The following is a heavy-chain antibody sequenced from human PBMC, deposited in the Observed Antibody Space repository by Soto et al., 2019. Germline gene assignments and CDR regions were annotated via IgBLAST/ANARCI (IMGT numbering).Heavy chain of an antibody. J-gene: IGHJ4*02. D-gene: IGHD4-17*01. CDR2: ISYDGSNK. Sequence: QVQLVESGGGVVQPGRSLRLSCAASGFTFSSYGMHWVRQAPGKGLEWVAVISYDGSNKLYADSVKGRFTVSRDNSKKTLYWQMSRLRGEDTAVYYCGKGEVGTTVTTGQVDFWGQGTLVTVSS. CDR3: GKGEVGTTVTTGQVDF. V-gene: IGHV3-30*18. CDR1: GFTFSSYG.